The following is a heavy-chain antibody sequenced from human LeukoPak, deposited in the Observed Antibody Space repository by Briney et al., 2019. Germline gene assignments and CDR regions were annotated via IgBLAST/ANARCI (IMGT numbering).Heavy chain of an antibody. CDR2: IYYSGST. V-gene: IGHV4-59*01. D-gene: IGHD5-12*01. Sequence: PSETLSLTCTVSGGSISSYYWSWIRQPPGKGLEWIGYIYYSGSTNYNPSLKSRVTISVKTSKNQFSLKLSSVTAADTAVYYCARSGSGYLRYYFDYWGQGTLVTVSS. CDR1: GGSISSYY. CDR3: ARSGSGYLRYYFDY. J-gene: IGHJ4*02.